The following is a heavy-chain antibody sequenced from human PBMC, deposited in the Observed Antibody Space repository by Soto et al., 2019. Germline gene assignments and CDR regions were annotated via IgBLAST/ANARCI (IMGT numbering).Heavy chain of an antibody. V-gene: IGHV3-33*01. CDR1: AGFTFSDFG. J-gene: IGHJ2*01. D-gene: IGHD2-8*01. CDR2: IWYDGSKK. Sequence: QVELVESGGGVVQPGGSLRLSCAASAGFTFSDFGFHWVRQAPGKGLEWVAVIWYDGSKKHYAESVKGRFTISRENSNKTVYLQMNSLSGEDTAVYYCGRDQLVCGYWYFDLWGRGSLVSVSA. CDR3: GRDQLVCGYWYFDL.